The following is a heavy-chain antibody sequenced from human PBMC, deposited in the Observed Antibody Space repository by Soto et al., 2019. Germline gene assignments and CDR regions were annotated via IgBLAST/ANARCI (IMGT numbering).Heavy chain of an antibody. CDR2: TYYRSKWYN. J-gene: IGHJ6*02. Sequence: NPSETLSLTCAISGDSVSSNSAAWNWIRQSPSRGLEWLGRTYYRSKWYNDYAVSVKSRITINPDTSKNQFSLQLNSVTPEDTAVYYCARATPLLGSGYYTHYYYGMDVWGQGTTVTVSS. D-gene: IGHD3-3*01. CDR3: ARATPLLGSGYYTHYYYGMDV. V-gene: IGHV6-1*01. CDR1: GDSVSSNSAA.